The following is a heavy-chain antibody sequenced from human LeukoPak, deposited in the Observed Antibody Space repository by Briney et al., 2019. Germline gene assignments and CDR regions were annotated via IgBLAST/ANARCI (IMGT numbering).Heavy chain of an antibody. D-gene: IGHD3-22*01. CDR1: GITFSFYG. J-gene: IGHJ4*02. V-gene: IGHV3-11*04. CDR2: ISSSGSTI. Sequence: GGTLRLSCEASGITFSFYGMSWIRQAPGKGLEWVSYISSSGSTIYYADSVKGRFTISRDNAKNSLYLQMNSLRAEDTAVYYCARAALYYDSSGYLGRWGQGTLVTVSS. CDR3: ARAALYYDSSGYLGR.